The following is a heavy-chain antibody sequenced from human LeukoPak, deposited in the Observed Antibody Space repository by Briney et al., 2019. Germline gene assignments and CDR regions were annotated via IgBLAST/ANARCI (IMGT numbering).Heavy chain of an antibody. V-gene: IGHV6-1*01. CDR2: TYYRSKWYY. CDR1: GASVSSKSDT. Sequence: SQTLSLTCAISGASVSSKSDTWNWIRQSPSRGLEWLGRTYYRSKWYYEYAVSVKSRISINPDTSRNQFSLQLNSVTPEDTAVYYCARAIPDDYVWGSYRYFDYWGQGTLVTVSS. D-gene: IGHD3-16*02. J-gene: IGHJ4*02. CDR3: ARAIPDDYVWGSYRYFDY.